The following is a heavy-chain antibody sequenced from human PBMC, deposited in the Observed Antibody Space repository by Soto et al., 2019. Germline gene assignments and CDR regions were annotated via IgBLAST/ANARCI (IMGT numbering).Heavy chain of an antibody. CDR3: AREGNLGRWIQPLDS. J-gene: IGHJ4*02. V-gene: IGHV4-34*01. Sequence: SETLSLTCAVYGGSFSGYYWTWIRQPPGTGLEWIGEINHSGSTKYSPSLKSRVTMSVDTSKNHFSLKLISVTTADTAVYFCAREGNLGRWIQPLDSWGQGTLVTVSS. CDR1: GGSFSGYY. D-gene: IGHD2-2*03. CDR2: INHSGST.